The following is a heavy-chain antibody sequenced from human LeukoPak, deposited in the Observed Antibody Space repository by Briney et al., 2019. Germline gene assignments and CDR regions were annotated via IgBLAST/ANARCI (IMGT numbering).Heavy chain of an antibody. D-gene: IGHD6-6*01. CDR1: VYTFTGYY. J-gene: IGHJ4*02. CDR3: ARALGSSDDY. CDR2: INPNSGGT. V-gene: IGHV1-2*02. Sequence: ASVTVSRMASVYTFTGYYMHWVRQAPGQGLEWMGWINPNSGGTNYAQKFQGRVTMTRDTSISTAYMELSRLRSDDTAVYYCARALGSSDDYWGQGTLVTVSS.